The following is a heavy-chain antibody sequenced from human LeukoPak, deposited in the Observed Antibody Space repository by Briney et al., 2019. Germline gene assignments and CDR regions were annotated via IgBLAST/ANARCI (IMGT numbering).Heavy chain of an antibody. D-gene: IGHD2-15*01. CDR3: AKERKYCSGGSCYPDAFDI. V-gene: IGHV3-33*06. CDR2: IWYDGSNK. Sequence: GRSLRLSCAASGFTFSSYGMHWVRQAPGKGLEWVAVIWYDGSNKYYADSVKGRFTISRDNSKNTLYLQMNSLRAEDTALYYCAKERKYCSGGSCYPDAFDIWGQGTMVTVS. J-gene: IGHJ3*02. CDR1: GFTFSSYG.